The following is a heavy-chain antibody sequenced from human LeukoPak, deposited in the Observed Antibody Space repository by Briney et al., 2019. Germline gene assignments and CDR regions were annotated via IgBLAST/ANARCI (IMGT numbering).Heavy chain of an antibody. CDR1: GFTFSSYW. J-gene: IGHJ4*02. CDR2: INNDGRST. Sequence: PGGSLRLSCAASGFTFSSYWMHWVRQAPGKGLVRVSRINNDGRSTIYADSVKGRFTISRDNAKSTLYLQMNSLRAEDTAVYYCVSRGYFDNWGQGTLVTVSS. CDR3: VSRGYFDN. V-gene: IGHV3-74*01.